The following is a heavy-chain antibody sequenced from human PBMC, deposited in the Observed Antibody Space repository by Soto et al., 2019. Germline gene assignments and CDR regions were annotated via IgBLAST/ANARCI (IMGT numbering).Heavy chain of an antibody. CDR1: GGSFSGYY. J-gene: IGHJ6*02. D-gene: IGHD3-16*02. Sequence: PSETLSLTCAVYGGSFSGYYWSWIRQPPGKGLEWIGEINHSGSTNYNPSLKSRVTISVDTSKNQFSLKLSSVTAADTAVYYCARNPPEVWGSYRSFYYYGMDVWGQGTTVTVS. CDR3: ARNPPEVWGSYRSFYYYGMDV. CDR2: INHSGST. V-gene: IGHV4-34*01.